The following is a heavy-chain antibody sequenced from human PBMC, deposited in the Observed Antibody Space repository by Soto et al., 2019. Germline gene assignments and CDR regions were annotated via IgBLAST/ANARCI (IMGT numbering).Heavy chain of an antibody. V-gene: IGHV5-10-1*01. CDR1: GYSFTSYW. CDR3: ARHVPRPLTPSNQNGEWAWFDP. J-gene: IGHJ5*02. D-gene: IGHD3-10*01. Sequence: GESLKSSGNGSGYSFTSYWISWVRQMPGKGLEWMGRIDPSDSYTNYSPSFQGHVTISADKSISTAYLQWSSLKASDTAMYYCARHVPRPLTPSNQNGEWAWFDPWGQGTLVPVSS. CDR2: IDPSDSYT.